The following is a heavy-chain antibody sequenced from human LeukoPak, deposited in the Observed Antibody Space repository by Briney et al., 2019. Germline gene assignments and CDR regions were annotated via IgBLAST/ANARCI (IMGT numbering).Heavy chain of an antibody. D-gene: IGHD1-1*01. CDR1: GASISNSQYY. V-gene: IGHV4-39*01. CDR3: ARLRARDDTFDI. J-gene: IGHJ3*02. Sequence: SETLSLTCTASGASISNSQYYWGWIRQPPGKGLEWIGIIYYSGSPYYTPSLKSRVTISIDTSKNQFSLNLDSVTASDTAVFYCARLRARDDTFDIWGQGTMVSVSS. CDR2: IYYSGSP.